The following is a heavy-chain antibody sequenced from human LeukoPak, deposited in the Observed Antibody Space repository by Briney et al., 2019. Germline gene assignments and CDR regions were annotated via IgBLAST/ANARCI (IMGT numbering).Heavy chain of an antibody. V-gene: IGHV3-66*02. D-gene: IGHD3-3*01. CDR2: IYSGGST. Sequence: GGSLRLSCAASGFTVSSNYMSWVRQAPGKGLEWVSVIYSGGSTYYADSVKGRFTISRDNSKNTLCLQMNSLRAEDTAVYYCARSRSYYDFWSGYYTYYFDYWGQGTLVTVSS. CDR3: ARSRSYYDFWSGYYTYYFDY. J-gene: IGHJ4*02. CDR1: GFTVSSNY.